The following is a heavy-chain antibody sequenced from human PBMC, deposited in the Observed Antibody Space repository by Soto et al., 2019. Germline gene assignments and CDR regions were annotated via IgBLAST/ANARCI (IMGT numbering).Heavy chain of an antibody. CDR3: ARAGYCSGGSCPHYYYGMDV. Sequence: GGSMRVSCGAAGCTIRRYGMNWVSKNKGKGLEWVSRINRDGSSTSYADSVKGRFTISRDNAKNTLYLQMNSLRAEDTAVYYCARAGYCSGGSCPHYYYGMDVWGQGTTVTVSS. J-gene: IGHJ6*02. V-gene: IGHV3-74*01. CDR1: GCTIRRYG. CDR2: INRDGSST. D-gene: IGHD2-15*01.